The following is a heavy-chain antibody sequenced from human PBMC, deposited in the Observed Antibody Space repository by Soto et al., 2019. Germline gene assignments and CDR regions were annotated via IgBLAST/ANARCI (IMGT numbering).Heavy chain of an antibody. CDR1: GYSFTSYW. Sequence: PRESLKISCKGSGYSFTSYWIGWVRQMPGKGLEWMGIIYPGDSDTRYSPSFQGQVTISADKSISTAYLQWSSLKASDTAMYYCARTSAAGKYYYGMDGWGQGATVTVSS. CDR2: IYPGDSDT. J-gene: IGHJ6*02. D-gene: IGHD6-13*01. CDR3: ARTSAAGKYYYGMDG. V-gene: IGHV5-51*01.